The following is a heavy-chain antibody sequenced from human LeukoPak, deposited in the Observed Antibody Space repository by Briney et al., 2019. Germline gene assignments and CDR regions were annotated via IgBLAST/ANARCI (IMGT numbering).Heavy chain of an antibody. CDR3: AKLGDDSLRY. J-gene: IGHJ4*02. V-gene: IGHV3-21*04. Sequence: GGSLRLSCAASGFTFSSYSMNWVRQAPGKGLEWVSSISSSSNYIYYADSVKGRFTISRDNAKNTLYLQMNSLRAEDTAVYYCAKLGDDSLRYWGQGTLVTVSS. D-gene: IGHD3-22*01. CDR1: GFTFSSYS. CDR2: ISSSSNYI.